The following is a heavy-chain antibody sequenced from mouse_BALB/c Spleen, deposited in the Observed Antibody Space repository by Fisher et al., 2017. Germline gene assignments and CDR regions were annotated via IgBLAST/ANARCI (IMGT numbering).Heavy chain of an antibody. CDR3: ARLPGNYVRPYAMDY. D-gene: IGHD2-1*01. J-gene: IGHJ4*01. Sequence: KFKGKATLTIDKSSSTAYMELLSLTSEDSAVYYCARLPGNYVRPYAMDYWGQGTSVTVSS. V-gene: IGHV1-26*01.